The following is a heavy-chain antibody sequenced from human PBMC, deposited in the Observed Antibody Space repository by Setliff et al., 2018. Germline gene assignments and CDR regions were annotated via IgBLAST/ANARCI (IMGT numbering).Heavy chain of an antibody. CDR3: ARVLGVDFQYYYLDI. V-gene: IGHV1-69*13. D-gene: IGHD2-21*01. CDR1: GGTFQNYG. J-gene: IGHJ6*03. CDR2: IIPIFGTT. Sequence: SVKVSCKASGGTFQNYGLTWVRQAPGQGLEWMGGIIPIFGTTNYAHSFKGRATFTADDSTSTAYMDLSRLTSEDTAVYYCARVLGVDFQYYYLDIWGKGTTVTVSS.